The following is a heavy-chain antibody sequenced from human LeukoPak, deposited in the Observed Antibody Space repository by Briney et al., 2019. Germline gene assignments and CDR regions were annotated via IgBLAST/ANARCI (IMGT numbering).Heavy chain of an antibody. V-gene: IGHV3-21*01. J-gene: IGHJ4*02. D-gene: IGHD2-21*02. Sequence: GGSLRLSCEASGFTFSSYAMSWVRQTPGKGLEWVSSISSSSSYIYYADSVKGRFTISRDYAKNSLYLQMNSLRAEDTAVYYCVRACGGDCYLADYWGQGTLVTVSS. CDR2: ISSSSSYI. CDR3: VRACGGDCYLADY. CDR1: GFTFSSYA.